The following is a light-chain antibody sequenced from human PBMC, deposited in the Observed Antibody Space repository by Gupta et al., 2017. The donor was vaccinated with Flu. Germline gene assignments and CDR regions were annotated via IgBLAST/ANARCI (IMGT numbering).Light chain of an antibody. J-gene: IGKJ1*01. Sequence: PSSRSASVGDRVTITCRASQNISNSLVWYQQKPGKVPKLLISVASTLQSGVPSRFSGSGFGTDFTLIITSLQPEDVATYYCQEYNSPPQTFGQGTRVEIK. CDR2: VAS. V-gene: IGKV1-27*01. CDR1: QNISNS. CDR3: QEYNSPPQT.